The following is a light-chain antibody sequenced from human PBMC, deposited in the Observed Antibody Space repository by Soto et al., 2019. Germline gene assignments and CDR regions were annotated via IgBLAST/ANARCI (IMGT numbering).Light chain of an antibody. J-gene: IGKJ1*01. V-gene: IGKV1-6*01. CDR3: LQDINYPWT. CDR2: GAS. CDR1: QSISSY. Sequence: QMTQSTSSLSASVGDRVTITCRASQSISSYLNWYQQKPGKAPKLLIYGASNLQSGVPPRFSGSGSGTDFTLAISSLQPEDSATYYCLQDINYPWTFGQGTKV.